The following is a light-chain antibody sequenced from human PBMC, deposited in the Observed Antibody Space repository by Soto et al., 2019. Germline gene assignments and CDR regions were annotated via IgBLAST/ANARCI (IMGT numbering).Light chain of an antibody. Sequence: QSALTQPPSAAGSPGQSVTISCTGTTSDVGAYNYVSWYQQHPGKAPRLMIYEVSTRPSGVPDRFSGSKSGSTASLTVSGLQAEDEADYYCSSYAGSNNFVVCGGGTKVTVL. CDR1: TSDVGAYNY. J-gene: IGLJ2*01. CDR2: EVS. V-gene: IGLV2-8*01. CDR3: SSYAGSNNFVV.